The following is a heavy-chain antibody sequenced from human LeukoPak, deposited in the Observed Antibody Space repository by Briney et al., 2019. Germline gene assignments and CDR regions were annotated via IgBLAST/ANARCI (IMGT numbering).Heavy chain of an antibody. V-gene: IGHV3-23*01. CDR3: ANTKDFWSGSDAFDI. J-gene: IGHJ3*02. Sequence: PGGSLRLSCAASGFTFSSYAMSWVRQAPGKGLEWISALTGSGGSTYYADSVKGRFTISRDNSKNTLYLQMNSLRAEDTAVYYCANTKDFWSGSDAFDIWGQGTMVTVSS. CDR1: GFTFSSYA. CDR2: LTGSGGST. D-gene: IGHD3-3*01.